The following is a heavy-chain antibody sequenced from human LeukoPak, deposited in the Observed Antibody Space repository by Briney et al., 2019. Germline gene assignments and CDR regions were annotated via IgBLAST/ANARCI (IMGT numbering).Heavy chain of an antibody. CDR1: GGTFSSYA. V-gene: IGHV1-69*13. CDR3: ATDLYSSGWYDPENYYYYYMDV. J-gene: IGHJ6*03. CDR2: IIPIFGTA. D-gene: IGHD6-19*01. Sequence: SVKVSCKASGGTFSSYAISWVRRAPGQGLEWMGGIIPIFGTANYAQKFQGRVTITADESTSTAYMELSSLRSEDTAVYYCATDLYSSGWYDPENYYYYYMDVWGKGTTVTVSS.